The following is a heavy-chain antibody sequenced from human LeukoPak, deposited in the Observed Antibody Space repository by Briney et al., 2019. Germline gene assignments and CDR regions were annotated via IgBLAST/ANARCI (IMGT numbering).Heavy chain of an antibody. V-gene: IGHV4-34*01. CDR3: ARGPGGWGSYYKLRWFDP. CDR1: GGSFSGYY. J-gene: IGHJ5*02. Sequence: SETLCLTCAVYGGSFSGYYWSWIRQPPGKGLEWIGEINHSGSTNYNPSLTNRGTISVDTSKNQSSLRLSSVTAGDTAVYYCARGPGGWGSYYKLRWFDPWGQGTLVTVSS. D-gene: IGHD3-10*01. CDR2: INHSGST.